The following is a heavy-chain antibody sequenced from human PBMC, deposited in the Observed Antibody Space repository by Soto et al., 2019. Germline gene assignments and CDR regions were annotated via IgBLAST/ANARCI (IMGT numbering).Heavy chain of an antibody. J-gene: IGHJ3*02. CDR3: XXXXXXXXXXXXXDI. CDR1: GFTFSSYG. CDR2: ISYDGSNK. V-gene: IGHV3-30*03. Sequence: SVGGVVQPGRSLRLSCAASGFTFSSYGXXWXRXAPGKGLEWVAVISYDGSNKYYADSVKGRFTISRDNSKNTLYLQMNSLRAEDXAXYXXXXXXXXXXXXXXXDIWGQGTMVTVSS.